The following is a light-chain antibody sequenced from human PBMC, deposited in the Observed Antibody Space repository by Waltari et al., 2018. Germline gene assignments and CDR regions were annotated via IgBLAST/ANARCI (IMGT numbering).Light chain of an antibody. CDR2: SND. CDR1: NSNIGSNP. J-gene: IGLJ3*02. Sequence: QSVLTQPPSASGTPGQRVTISCSGRNSNIGSNPVNWYQRVPGTAPKLLIYSNDQRPSGVPDRFSASKSGTSASLAISGLQSEDEADYYCATWDDRLTGVVFGGVVFGGGTKVTVL. CDR3: ATWDDRLTGVVFGGVV. V-gene: IGLV1-44*01.